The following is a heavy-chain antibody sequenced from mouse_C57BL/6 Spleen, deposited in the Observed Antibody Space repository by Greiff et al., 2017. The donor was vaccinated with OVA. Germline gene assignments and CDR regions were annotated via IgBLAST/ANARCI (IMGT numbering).Heavy chain of an antibody. Sequence: QVQLQQPGAELVRPGSSVKLSCKASGYTFTSYWMHWVKQRPIQGLEWIGNIDPSDSETHYNQKFKDKATLTVDKSSSTAYMQLSSLTSEDAAVYYCARGSYDYDDYAMDYWGQGTSVTVSS. CDR2: IDPSDSET. CDR3: ARGSYDYDDYAMDY. V-gene: IGHV1-52*01. CDR1: GYTFTSYW. J-gene: IGHJ4*01. D-gene: IGHD2-4*01.